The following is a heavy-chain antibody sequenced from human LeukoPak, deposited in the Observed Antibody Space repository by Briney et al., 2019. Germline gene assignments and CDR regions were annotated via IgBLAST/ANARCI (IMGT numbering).Heavy chain of an antibody. Sequence: PGGSLRLSCAASGFTFSTYWMTWVRQAPGKGLEWVANINQNGSEKYYVDSVKGRFTISRDNAKNSLYLQMNSLRAEDTAVYYCASAIVWDIVVIPAAYWGQGTLVTVSS. CDR3: ASAIVWDIVVIPAAY. V-gene: IGHV3-7*01. CDR2: INQNGSEK. CDR1: GFTFSTYW. D-gene: IGHD2-2*01. J-gene: IGHJ4*02.